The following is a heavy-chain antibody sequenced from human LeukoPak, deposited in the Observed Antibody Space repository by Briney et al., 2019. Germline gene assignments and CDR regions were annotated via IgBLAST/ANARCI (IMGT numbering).Heavy chain of an antibody. CDR3: GRQGYTASYYFLDF. J-gene: IGHJ4*02. CDR2: IYATGST. CDR1: GDFFRNYW. D-gene: IGHD1-26*01. Sequence: ETLSLTCDVSGDFFRNYWWGWVRQPAGKGLEWIGRIYATGSTQFNPSLKSRLTLSMDTSTNQLSLKLTSVTAADTAVYFCGRQGYTASYYFLDFWSQGTLVTVSS. V-gene: IGHV4-4*07.